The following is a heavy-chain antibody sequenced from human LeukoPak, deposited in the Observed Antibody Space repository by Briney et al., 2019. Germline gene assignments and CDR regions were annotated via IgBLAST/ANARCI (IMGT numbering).Heavy chain of an antibody. J-gene: IGHJ4*02. D-gene: IGHD3-3*01. CDR1: GGSISSGDYY. V-gene: IGHV4-30-4*08. CDR2: IYYSGST. CDR3: ARQYDFWSGAGSYFDY. Sequence: KPSQTLSLTCTVSGGSISSGDYYWSWIRQPPGKGLEWIGYIYYSGSTYYNPSLKSRVTISVDTSKSQFSLKLSSVTAADTAVYYCARQYDFWSGAGSYFDYWGQGTLVTVSS.